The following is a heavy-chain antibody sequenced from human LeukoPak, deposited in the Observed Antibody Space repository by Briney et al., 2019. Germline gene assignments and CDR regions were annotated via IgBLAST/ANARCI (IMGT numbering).Heavy chain of an antibody. V-gene: IGHV3-7*01. CDR3: ARRQWLRIDY. J-gene: IGHJ4*02. D-gene: IGHD6-19*01. Sequence: GGSLRLSCAASGFTFSSYAMSWVRQAPGKGLEWVANIKQDGSEKYYVDSVKGRFTISRDNAKNSLYLQMNSLRAEDTAVYYCARRQWLRIDYWGQGTLVTVSS. CDR2: IKQDGSEK. CDR1: GFTFSSYA.